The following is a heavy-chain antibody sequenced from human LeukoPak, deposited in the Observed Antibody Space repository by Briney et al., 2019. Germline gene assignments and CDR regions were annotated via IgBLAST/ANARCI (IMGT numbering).Heavy chain of an antibody. D-gene: IGHD3-16*01. CDR2: IYYSGST. J-gene: IGHJ4*02. Sequence: SETLSLTCTVSGGSISSYYWSWIRQPPGKGLEWIGYIYYSGSTNYNPSLKSRVTISVDTSKNQFSLKLSSVTAADTAVYYCARDSGWGVDYWGQGTLVTVS. CDR3: ARDSGWGVDY. V-gene: IGHV4-59*01. CDR1: GGSISSYY.